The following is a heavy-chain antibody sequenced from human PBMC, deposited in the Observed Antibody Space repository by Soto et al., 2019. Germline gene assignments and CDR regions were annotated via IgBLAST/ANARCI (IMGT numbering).Heavy chain of an antibody. Sequence: EVQLVESGGALVQPGGSLRLSCSVSGFTFSNYAMHWVRQAPGKGLEYVSGITSEGDRTWHADSVKDRFTISRDNSANTLFLQMSSLRVEDTAIYFCVKGNQLLRYYFEFWGPGTLVTVSS. CDR3: VKGNQLLRYYFEF. CDR2: ITSEGDRT. J-gene: IGHJ4*01. D-gene: IGHD2-15*01. V-gene: IGHV3-64D*06. CDR1: GFTFSNYA.